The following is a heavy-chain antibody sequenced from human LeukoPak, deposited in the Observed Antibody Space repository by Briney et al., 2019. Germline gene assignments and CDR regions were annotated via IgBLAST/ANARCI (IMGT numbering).Heavy chain of an antibody. CDR1: GFSFSSYS. V-gene: IGHV3-48*02. Sequence: PGGSLRLSCAASGFSFSSYSMNWVRQAPGKGLEWVSYISSSSSTIYYADSAKGRFTISRDNAKKSLYLQMNSLRDEDTAVYYCAGEYSSSWFGGWFDPWGQGTLVTVSS. D-gene: IGHD2-2*01. CDR3: AGEYSSSWFGGWFDP. CDR2: ISSSSSTI. J-gene: IGHJ5*02.